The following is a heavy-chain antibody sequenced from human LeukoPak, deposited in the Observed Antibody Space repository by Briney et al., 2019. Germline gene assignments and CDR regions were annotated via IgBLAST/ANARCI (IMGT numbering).Heavy chain of an antibody. D-gene: IGHD3-22*01. CDR2: IIPIFGTA. Sequence: ASVKVSCKASGGTFSSYAISWVRQAPGQGLEWMGGIIPIFGTANYAQKFQGRVTITTDESTSTAYMELSSLKASDTAMYYCARRSNYYDSSGYYYPDYWGQGTLVTVSS. CDR3: ARRSNYYDSSGYYYPDY. V-gene: IGHV1-69*05. J-gene: IGHJ4*02. CDR1: GGTFSSYA.